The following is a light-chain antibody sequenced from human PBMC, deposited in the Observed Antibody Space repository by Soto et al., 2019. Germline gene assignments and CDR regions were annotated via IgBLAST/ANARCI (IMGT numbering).Light chain of an antibody. CDR2: AAS. CDR1: QSIRSD. V-gene: IGKV1-39*01. Sequence: DIQMTQSPSSLSASVGDRLTITCRASQSIRSDLNWYQQKPGKAPKLLIYAASSLQSGVPSRFSGSGSGTDFTLTISSLQPEDFATYYCQQSYSTPYTFGQGTKLEIK. J-gene: IGKJ2*01. CDR3: QQSYSTPYT.